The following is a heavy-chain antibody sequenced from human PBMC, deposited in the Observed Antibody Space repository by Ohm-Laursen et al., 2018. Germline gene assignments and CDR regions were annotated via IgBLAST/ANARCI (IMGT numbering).Heavy chain of an antibody. J-gene: IGHJ6*02. CDR2: ISSSGSNI. CDR3: ARDGIVVVPAAIPEEYYYYYYGMDV. D-gene: IGHD2-2*02. CDR1: GFTFSDYY. Sequence: SLRLSCAASGFTFSDYYMSWIRQAPGKGLEWVSYISSSGSNIYYADSVKGRFTISRDNAKNSLYLQMNSLRAEDTAVYYCARDGIVVVPAAIPEEYYYYYYGMDVWGQGTTVTVSS. V-gene: IGHV3-11*01.